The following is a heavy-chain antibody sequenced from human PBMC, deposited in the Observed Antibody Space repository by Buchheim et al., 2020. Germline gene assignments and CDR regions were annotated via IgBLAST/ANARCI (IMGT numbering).Heavy chain of an antibody. Sequence: EVQLVQSGADVRKPGESLKISCEASGYSFTDYWIGWVRQMPGKGLEWMGMIFPRDSDMRYSPSFQGQVTISADKSISSAYLQWSSLKASDTAMYYCVRGSGYCTDTRCYLFDYWGQGTL. CDR2: IFPRDSDM. V-gene: IGHV5-51*01. D-gene: IGHD2-2*01. CDR3: VRGSGYCTDTRCYLFDY. CDR1: GYSFTDYW. J-gene: IGHJ4*02.